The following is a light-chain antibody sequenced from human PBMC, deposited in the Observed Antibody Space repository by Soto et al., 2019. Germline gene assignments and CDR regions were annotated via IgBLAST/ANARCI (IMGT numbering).Light chain of an antibody. Sequence: IVMTQSPATLSVSPGDTATLSCRASQRVGINLAWYQQKPGQAPRLLIYDASNRATGISARFSGSGSGTDFTLTISSLEPEDFAVYYCQQRSKWPPEVTFGQGTRLEIK. CDR1: QRVGIN. J-gene: IGKJ5*01. CDR2: DAS. V-gene: IGKV3-11*01. CDR3: QQRSKWPPEVT.